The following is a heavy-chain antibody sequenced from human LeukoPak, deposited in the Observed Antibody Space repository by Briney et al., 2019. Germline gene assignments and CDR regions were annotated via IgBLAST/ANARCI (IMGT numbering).Heavy chain of an antibody. J-gene: IGHJ4*02. Sequence: GGSLRLSCAASGFTFSSYWMSWVRQAPGKGLEWVANIKQDGSEKNYVDSVKGRFIISRDNTKNSLYMQVNSLGVEDTAVYYCARDSPFGVYWGQGALVTVSS. V-gene: IGHV3-7*01. CDR1: GFTFSSYW. CDR3: ARDSPFGVY. CDR2: IKQDGSEK. D-gene: IGHD3-10*01.